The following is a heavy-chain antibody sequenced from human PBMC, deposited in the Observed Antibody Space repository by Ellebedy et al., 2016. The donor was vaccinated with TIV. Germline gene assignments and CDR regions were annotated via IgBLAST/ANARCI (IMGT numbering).Heavy chain of an antibody. Sequence: GGSLRLSCAASGFTFGSFAMHWVRQAPGKGLEWLSVISGDGVNTYSAASVKGRFTITRDNSKTTLFLQVKRLRAEDTAVYYCAKGSSSGFNYDRVGFQYWGQGTLVTVSS. V-gene: IGHV3-23*01. D-gene: IGHD3-22*01. CDR1: GFTFGSFA. J-gene: IGHJ4*02. CDR3: AKGSSSGFNYDRVGFQY. CDR2: ISGDGVNT.